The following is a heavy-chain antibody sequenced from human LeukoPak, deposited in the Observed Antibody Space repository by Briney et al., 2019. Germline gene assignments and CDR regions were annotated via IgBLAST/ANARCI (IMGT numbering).Heavy chain of an antibody. D-gene: IGHD3-10*01. V-gene: IGHV4-59*01. J-gene: IGHJ4*02. CDR3: ARVSGAPFLTGPFDY. CDR2: IYYSGST. Sequence: SETLSLTCTVSGGSISIYYWSWIRQPPGKGLERIGYIYYSGSTNYNPSLKSRVTISVDTSKNQFSLKLSSVTAADTAVYYCARVSGAPFLTGPFDYWGQGTLVTVSS. CDR1: GGSISIYY.